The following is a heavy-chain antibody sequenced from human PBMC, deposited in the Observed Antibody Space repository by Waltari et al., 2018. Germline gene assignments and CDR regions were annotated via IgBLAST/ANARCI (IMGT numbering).Heavy chain of an antibody. CDR1: GFTFSSYA. D-gene: IGHD3-22*01. V-gene: IGHV3-23*01. J-gene: IGHJ4*02. CDR2: LSGSGCSP. Sequence: EVQLLESGGGLVQPGGSLRLSCAASGFTFSSYAMSWVRQAPGKGLEGVSALSGSGCSPYYADSGKGRFTISRDNSKNTLYLQMNSLRAEDTAVYYCAKGDSSGYYYFDYWGQGTLVTVSS. CDR3: AKGDSSGYYYFDY.